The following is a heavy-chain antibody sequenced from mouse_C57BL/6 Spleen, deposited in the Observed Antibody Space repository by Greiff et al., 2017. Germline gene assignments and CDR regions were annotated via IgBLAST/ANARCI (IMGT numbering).Heavy chain of an antibody. CDR1: GYAFSSYW. J-gene: IGHJ4*01. V-gene: IGHV1-80*01. CDR2: IYPGDGDT. CDR3: ARWRDLGQRGIRSAMDY. Sequence: VQLQQSGAELVKPGASVKISCKASGYAFSSYWMNWVKQRPGKGLEWIGQIYPGDGDTNYNGKFKGKATLTADKSSSTAYMQLSSLTSEDSAVYFGARWRDLGQRGIRSAMDYWGQGTSVTVSS. D-gene: IGHD3-2*01.